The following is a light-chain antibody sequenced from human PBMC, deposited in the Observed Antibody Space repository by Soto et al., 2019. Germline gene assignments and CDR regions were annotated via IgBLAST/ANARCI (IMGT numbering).Light chain of an antibody. CDR3: QQYNNWPPYT. V-gene: IGKV3-15*01. CDR2: GAS. Sequence: EIVMTQSPATLSVSPGERATLSCRASQSVSSNLAWYQQKPGQAPRLLIYGASTRATGIPARFSGSGSGTDSTLTISSLQSEAFAVYYCQQYNNWPPYTFGQGTKLEIK. CDR1: QSVSSN. J-gene: IGKJ2*01.